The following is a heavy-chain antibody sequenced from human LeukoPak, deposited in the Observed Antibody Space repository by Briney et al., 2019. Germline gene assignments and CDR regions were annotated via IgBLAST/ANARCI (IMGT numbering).Heavy chain of an antibody. Sequence: SETLSLTCAVYGGSFSGDYWIWIRQTPEKGLEWIGEINHSGITNYNPSFKSRVAISVDTSKNQFSLKLSSVTAADTAIYYCAKAPGWPAGRSGSLLYWGQRTLVTVSS. J-gene: IGHJ4*02. CDR2: INHSGIT. CDR3: AKAPGWPAGRSGSLLY. V-gene: IGHV4-34*01. CDR1: GGSFSGDY. D-gene: IGHD1-26*01.